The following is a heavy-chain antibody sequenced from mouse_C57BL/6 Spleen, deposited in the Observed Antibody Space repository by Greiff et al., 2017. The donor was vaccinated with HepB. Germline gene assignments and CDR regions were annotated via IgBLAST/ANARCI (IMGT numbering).Heavy chain of an antibody. V-gene: IGHV1-54*01. D-gene: IGHD1-1*01. CDR2: INPGSGGT. J-gene: IGHJ3*01. CDR1: GYAFTNYL. CDR3: ARRDYGSSGFAY. Sequence: VQLQQSGAELVRPGTSVKVSCKASGYAFTNYLIEWVKQRPGQGLEWIGVINPGSGGTNYNEKFKGKATLTADKSSSPAYMQLSSLTSEDSAVFFCARRDYGSSGFAYWGQGTLVTVSA.